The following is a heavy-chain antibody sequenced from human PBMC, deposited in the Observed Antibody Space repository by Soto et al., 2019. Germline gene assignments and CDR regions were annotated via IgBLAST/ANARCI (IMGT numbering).Heavy chain of an antibody. J-gene: IGHJ4*02. CDR1: GGTFSSYA. Sequence: ASVKVSCKASGGTFSSYAISWVRQAPGQGLEWMGGIIPIFGTANYAQKFQGRVTITADESTSTAYMELSSLRSEDTAVYYCARAPYDILTGYYSGYYFDYWGQGTLVTVS. V-gene: IGHV1-69*13. CDR3: ARAPYDILTGYYSGYYFDY. CDR2: IIPIFGTA. D-gene: IGHD3-9*01.